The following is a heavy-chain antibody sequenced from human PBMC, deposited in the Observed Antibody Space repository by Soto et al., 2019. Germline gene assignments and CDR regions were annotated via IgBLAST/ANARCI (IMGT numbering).Heavy chain of an antibody. CDR2: INPSDGTT. D-gene: IGHD6-19*01. J-gene: IGHJ4*02. Sequence: QGHLVQSGAEVKRPGASVRVSCESSGYMFTSYFIHWVRQAPGQGLEWVGVINPSDGTTTYAQKLQARITMTRDTSTTTVDMELSSLRSEDTAVYYCARDKDSSARPRAEFDYWGQGTLITVSS. V-gene: IGHV1-46*01. CDR1: GYMFTSYF. CDR3: ARDKDSSARPRAEFDY.